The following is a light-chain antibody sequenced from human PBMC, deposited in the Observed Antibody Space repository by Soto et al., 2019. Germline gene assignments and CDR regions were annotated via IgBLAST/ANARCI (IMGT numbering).Light chain of an antibody. Sequence: AIRMTQSPSSFSASTGDRVTITFRASQGISSYLAWYQQKPGQAPKLLLYAASTLQSGVPSRFSGSGSGTDFTLTLSCLQSEDFATYYCQQYYSYPRTFGQGTKVEIK. CDR2: AAS. J-gene: IGKJ1*01. CDR3: QQYYSYPRT. V-gene: IGKV1-8*01. CDR1: QGISSY.